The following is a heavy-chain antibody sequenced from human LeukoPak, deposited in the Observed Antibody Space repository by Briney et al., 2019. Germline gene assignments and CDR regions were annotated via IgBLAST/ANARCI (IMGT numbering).Heavy chain of an antibody. J-gene: IGHJ6*03. CDR2: IYYSGST. V-gene: IGHV4-38-2*02. D-gene: IGHD2-15*01. CDR1: GYSISSGYY. Sequence: PSETLSLTCTVSGYSISSGYYWGWIRQPPGKGLEWIGSIYYSGSTYYNPSLKSRVTISVDTSKNQFSLKLSSVTAADTAVYYCARRGEFCSGGSCYVLRYYYYMDVWGKGTTVTVSS. CDR3: ARRGEFCSGGSCYVLRYYYYMDV.